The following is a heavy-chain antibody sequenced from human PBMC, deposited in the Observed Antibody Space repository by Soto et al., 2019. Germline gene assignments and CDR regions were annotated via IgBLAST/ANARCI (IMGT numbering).Heavy chain of an antibody. CDR1: GFTFSNAW. CDR3: TTDSGIAAAGTTDY. D-gene: IGHD6-13*01. CDR2: IKSKTDGGTT. V-gene: IGHV3-15*01. Sequence: GGSLTLSCAASGFTFSNAWMSWVRQAPGKGLEWVGRIKSKTDGGTTDYAAPVKGRFTISRDDSKNTLYLQMNSLKPEDTAVYYCTTDSGIAAAGTTDYWGQGTLVTVSS. J-gene: IGHJ4*02.